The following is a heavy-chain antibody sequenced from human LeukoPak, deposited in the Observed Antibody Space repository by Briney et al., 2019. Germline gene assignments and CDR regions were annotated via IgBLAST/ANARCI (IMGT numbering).Heavy chain of an antibody. Sequence: SETLSLTCTVSGYSISSGYYWGWIRQPPGKGLGWIGSIYHSGSTYYNASLKSRVTISGDTCKNQFSLKLSSVTAADTAVYYCARRPRLLWFGELSYYMDVWGKGTTVTVSS. J-gene: IGHJ6*03. CDR2: IYHSGST. V-gene: IGHV4-38-2*02. D-gene: IGHD3-10*01. CDR3: ARRPRLLWFGELSYYMDV. CDR1: GYSISSGYY.